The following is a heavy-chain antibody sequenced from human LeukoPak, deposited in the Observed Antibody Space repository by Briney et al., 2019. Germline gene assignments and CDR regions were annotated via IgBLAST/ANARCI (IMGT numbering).Heavy chain of an antibody. CDR2: IWFDGSKK. CDR3: ARDYTAMARSYYHGLDV. D-gene: IGHD5-18*01. V-gene: IGHV3-33*01. J-gene: IGHJ6*02. Sequence: GGSLRLSCAASGFTFSSFGMHWVRQAPGKGLEWVALIWFDGSKKFYADPVKGRFTISRDSFKDTLYLQMNSPRAEDTAVYYCARDYTAMARSYYHGLDVWGQGTTVTVSS. CDR1: GFTFSSFG.